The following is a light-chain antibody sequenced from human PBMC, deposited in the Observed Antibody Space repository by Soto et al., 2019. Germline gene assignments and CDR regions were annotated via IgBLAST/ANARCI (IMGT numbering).Light chain of an antibody. CDR2: GAS. CDR1: QSVNINY. V-gene: IGKV3-20*01. J-gene: IGKJ1*01. CDR3: QQYDSSPRM. Sequence: EIVLTQSPGTLSLSPGERATLSCRASQSVNINYLAWYQQKPGQGPRLLMYGASSRATGIPDRFSGSGSGTDFTLTISRLEPEDFAVYYCQQYDSSPRMFRRGNELEIK.